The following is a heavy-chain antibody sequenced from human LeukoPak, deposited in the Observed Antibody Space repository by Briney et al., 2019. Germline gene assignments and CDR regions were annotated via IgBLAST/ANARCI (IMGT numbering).Heavy chain of an antibody. V-gene: IGHV4-39*01. J-gene: IGHJ4*02. CDR1: GGSISSSSYY. CDR2: IYYSGST. D-gene: IGHD6-19*01. CDR3: ARVGVAGPYYFDY. Sequence: PSETLSLTCTVSGGSISSSSYYWGWIRQPPGKGLEWIGSIYYSGSTYYNPSLKSRVTISVDTSKNQFSLKLSSVTAADTAVYYCARVGVAGPYYFDYWGQGTLVTVSS.